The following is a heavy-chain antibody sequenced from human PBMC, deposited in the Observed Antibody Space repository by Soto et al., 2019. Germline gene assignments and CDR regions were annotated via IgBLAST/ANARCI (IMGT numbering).Heavy chain of an antibody. CDR2: ISSSSSYI. V-gene: IGHV3-21*01. CDR1: GFTFSSYS. J-gene: IGHJ2*01. D-gene: IGHD3-3*01. CDR3: ASLRESLLGYLDL. Sequence: NPGGSLRLSCAASGFTFSSYSMNWVRQAPGKGLEWVSSISSSSSYIYYADSVKGRFTISRDNAKNSLYLQMNSLRAEDTAVYYCASLRESLLGYLDLWGRGTLVTVSS.